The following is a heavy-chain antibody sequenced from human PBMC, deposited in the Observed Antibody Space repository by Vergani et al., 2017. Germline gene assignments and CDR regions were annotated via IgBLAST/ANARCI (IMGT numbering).Heavy chain of an antibody. J-gene: IGHJ6*02. CDR2: IYPGDSDT. D-gene: IGHD1-26*01. CDR1: GYSFTSYW. V-gene: IGHV5-51*01. Sequence: EVQLVQSGAEVKKPGESLKISCKGSGYSFTSYWIGWVRQMPGKGLEWMGIIYPGDSDTRYSPSFQGQVTISADKSISTAYLQWSSLKASDTAMYYCARTGLVRGSYQDYYYYGMDVWGQGTTVTVSS. CDR3: ARTGLVRGSYQDYYYYGMDV.